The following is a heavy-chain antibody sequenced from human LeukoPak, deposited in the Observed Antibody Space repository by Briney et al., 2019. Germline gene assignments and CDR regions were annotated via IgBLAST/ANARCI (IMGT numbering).Heavy chain of an antibody. Sequence: GGSLRLSCAVSGFTFSNSWMSWVRQAPGKGLEWVGNIKQDGSETYYVASVMGRFSISRDNAKNSLFLQMSSLRAEDTALYYCARVTDYYGSGRFDYWGQGTLVTVSS. V-gene: IGHV3-7*03. J-gene: IGHJ4*02. CDR3: ARVTDYYGSGRFDY. D-gene: IGHD3-10*01. CDR1: GFTFSNSW. CDR2: IKQDGSET.